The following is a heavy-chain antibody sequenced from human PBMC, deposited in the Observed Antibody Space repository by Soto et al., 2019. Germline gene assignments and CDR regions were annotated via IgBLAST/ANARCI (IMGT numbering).Heavy chain of an antibody. V-gene: IGHV4-39*01. D-gene: IGHD3-3*01. CDR2: FYYTGGT. CDR1: GASISSSRSY. J-gene: IGHJ4*02. Sequence: PSETLSLTCTVSGASISSSRSYWGWVRQPPGKGLEWIVSFYYTGGTYSTYYNPSLKSRVTLSVDTSKSQFSLNLRSVTAADTAVYYCASPRQGNYDFLSGYYALDYWGQGTLVTVSS. CDR3: ASPRQGNYDFLSGYYALDY.